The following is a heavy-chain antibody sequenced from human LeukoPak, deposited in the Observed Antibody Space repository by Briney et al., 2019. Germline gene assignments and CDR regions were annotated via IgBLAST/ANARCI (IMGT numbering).Heavy chain of an antibody. J-gene: IGHJ3*02. CDR2: MNPNSGNT. V-gene: IGHV1-8*01. CDR3: ARDPTTYYYDSSGYNAFDI. CDR1: GYTFTSYD. D-gene: IGHD3-22*01. Sequence: ASVKVSCKASGYTFTSYDINWARQATGQGLEWMGWMNPNSGNTGYAQKFQGRVTMTRNTSISTAYMELNSLRSEDTAVYYCARDPTTYYYDSSGYNAFDIWGQGTMVTVSS.